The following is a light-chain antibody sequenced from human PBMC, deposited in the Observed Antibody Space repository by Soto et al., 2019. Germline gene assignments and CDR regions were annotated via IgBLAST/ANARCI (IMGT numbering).Light chain of an antibody. CDR1: SSNIESNT. J-gene: IGLJ1*01. CDR3: AAWDDILNGYV. Sequence: QSVLTQPPSASGTPGQRVTISCSGSSSNIESNTVTWYQQLPGTAPKLVIYSNYDRPSGVPDRFSGSTSGTSASLVIRGLQSEDEADYYRAAWDDILNGYVFGDGTKVTVL. CDR2: SNY. V-gene: IGLV1-44*01.